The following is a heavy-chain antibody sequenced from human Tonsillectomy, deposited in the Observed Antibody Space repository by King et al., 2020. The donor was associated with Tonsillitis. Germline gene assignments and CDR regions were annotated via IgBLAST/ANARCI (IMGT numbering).Heavy chain of an antibody. Sequence: VQLVESGAEVKKPGASVKVSCKASGYTFTGYYMHWVRQAPGQGLEWMGWINPNSGGTNYAQKFQGRVTMTRDTSISTAYMELSRLRSDDTAVYYCAGGGEVLRYFDRLTAHLFGFWGQGTLVTVSS. J-gene: IGHJ4*02. D-gene: IGHD3-9*01. CDR3: AGGGEVLRYFDRLTAHLFGF. CDR1: GYTFTGYY. V-gene: IGHV1-2*02. CDR2: INPNSGGT.